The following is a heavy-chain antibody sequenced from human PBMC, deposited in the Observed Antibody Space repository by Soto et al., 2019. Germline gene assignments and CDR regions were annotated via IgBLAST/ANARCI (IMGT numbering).Heavy chain of an antibody. D-gene: IGHD1-1*01. J-gene: IGHJ4*02. CDR1: GGTFSSYA. Sequence: GASVKVSCKASGGTFSSYAISWVRQAPGQGLEWMGGIIPIFGTANYAQKFQGRVTITADKSTSTAYMELSRLRSGDTAVYYCAREPATAKPEGVDFWGQGTLVTVSS. CDR2: IIPIFGTA. V-gene: IGHV1-69*06. CDR3: AREPATAKPEGVDF.